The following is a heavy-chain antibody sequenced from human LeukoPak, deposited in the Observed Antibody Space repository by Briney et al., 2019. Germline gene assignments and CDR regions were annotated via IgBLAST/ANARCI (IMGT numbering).Heavy chain of an antibody. D-gene: IGHD6-19*01. V-gene: IGHV4-4*02. CDR3: AREAPGGSGWTYFDY. Sequence: SQTLSLTCGVSGGSITITNYWTWVRQPPGKGLEWIGEVNLQGSTNYNPSLMGRVAISVDTSENHISLQLTSVTAADTAVYYCAREAPGGSGWTYFDYWGQGSLVTVSS. J-gene: IGHJ4*02. CDR1: GGSITITNY. CDR2: VNLQGST.